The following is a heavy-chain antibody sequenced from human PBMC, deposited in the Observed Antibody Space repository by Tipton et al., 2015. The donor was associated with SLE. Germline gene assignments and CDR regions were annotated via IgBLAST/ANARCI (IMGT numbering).Heavy chain of an antibody. CDR1: GGSLSGYW. CDR3: AGGWQDYCSGGTCYALDY. V-gene: IGHV4-34*01. CDR2: IYPTGRT. J-gene: IGHJ4*02. Sequence: TLSLTCTVYGGSLSGYWWSWIRQSPGKGLEWIGEIYPTGRTDYNPSLMSRVTISVDTSQNQFSLKLRSVTAADTAVYYCAGGWQDYCSGGTCYALDYWGQGKLVTVSS. D-gene: IGHD2-15*01.